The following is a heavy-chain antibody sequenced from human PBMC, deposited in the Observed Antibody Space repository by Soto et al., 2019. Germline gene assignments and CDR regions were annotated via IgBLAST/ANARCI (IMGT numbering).Heavy chain of an antibody. V-gene: IGHV3-21*01. Sequence: GGSLRLSCAASGFTFSSYSMNWVRQAPGKGLEWVSTISSSSSYIYYADSVKGRFTISRDNAKNSLYLQMNSLRAEDTAVYYCARVSSSGSIMPAPPFYYYYGMDVWGQGTTVTVSS. J-gene: IGHJ6*02. CDR1: GFTFSSYS. D-gene: IGHD3-22*01. CDR3: ARVSSSGSIMPAPPFYYYYGMDV. CDR2: ISSSSSYI.